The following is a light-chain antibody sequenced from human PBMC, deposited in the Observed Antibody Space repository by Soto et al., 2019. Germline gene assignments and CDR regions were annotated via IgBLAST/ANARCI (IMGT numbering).Light chain of an antibody. CDR3: ATWDDSLSGQV. Sequence: QSVLTQPPSASGTPGQRVTISCSGSSSNIGSNIVNWYQHLPGAAPKLLIYSNNQRPSGVPDRFSGSKSGTSASLAISGLQSEDEADYYCATWDDSLSGQVFGTGTKLTVL. CDR1: SSNIGSNI. CDR2: SNN. J-gene: IGLJ1*01. V-gene: IGLV1-44*01.